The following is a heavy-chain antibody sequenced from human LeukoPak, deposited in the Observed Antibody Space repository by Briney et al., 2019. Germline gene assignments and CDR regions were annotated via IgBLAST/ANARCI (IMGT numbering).Heavy chain of an antibody. D-gene: IGHD6-19*01. CDR2: IYYDGSI. J-gene: IGHJ4*02. V-gene: IGHV4-59*08. CDR3: ARYGTGWYAFDY. CDR1: GGSITSNY. Sequence: PSETLSLTCTVSGGSITSNYWSWIRQPPGKGLEWIGYIYYDGSINYNPSLKSRVTITVDTSKSQLSLNLTSVTAADTAVYYCARYGTGWYAFDYWGQGTLVTVSS.